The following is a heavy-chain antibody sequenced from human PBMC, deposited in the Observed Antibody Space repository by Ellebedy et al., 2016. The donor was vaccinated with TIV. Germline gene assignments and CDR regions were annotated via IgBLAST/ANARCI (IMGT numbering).Heavy chain of an antibody. D-gene: IGHD3/OR15-3a*01. CDR2: IKQGGSEK. V-gene: IGHV3-7*01. Sequence: PGGSLRLSCVASGFTFTSYWMNWVRQAPGQGLEWVANIKQGGSEKYYVDSVKGRFTIARDNAKHSLLLQIDSLRAEDTAVYYCARRWRGLGDTDYNSNAMDVWGKGTTVIVSP. CDR1: GFTFTSYW. CDR3: ARRWRGLGDTDYNSNAMDV. J-gene: IGHJ6*04.